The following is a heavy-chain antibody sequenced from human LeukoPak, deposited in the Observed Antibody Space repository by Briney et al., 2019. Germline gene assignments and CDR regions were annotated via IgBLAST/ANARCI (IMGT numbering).Heavy chain of an antibody. D-gene: IGHD1-14*01. CDR2: VNDSGGT. V-gene: IGHV4-34*01. Sequence: PSETLSLTCAVYIDSFTNYYWNWIRQTPGKGLEWIGEVNDSGGTNINPSLRSRVILSVDTSKNEFSLKLSSVTAADTAVYYCARGRPGDAFDIWGQGTMVTVSS. CDR1: IDSFTNYY. J-gene: IGHJ3*02. CDR3: ARGRPGDAFDI.